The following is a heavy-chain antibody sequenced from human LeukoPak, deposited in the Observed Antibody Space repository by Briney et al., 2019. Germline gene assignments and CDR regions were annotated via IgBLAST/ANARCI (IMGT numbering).Heavy chain of an antibody. CDR2: IIPIFGTA. Sequence: VASVKVSCKASGGTFSSYAISWVRQAPGQGLEWMGGIIPIFGTANYAQKFQGRVTITADESTSTAYMELSSLRSEDTAVYYCASVYYYDSSGYYYFAFDIWGQGTMVTVSS. CDR1: GGTFSSYA. D-gene: IGHD3-22*01. J-gene: IGHJ3*02. V-gene: IGHV1-69*13. CDR3: ASVYYYDSSGYYYFAFDI.